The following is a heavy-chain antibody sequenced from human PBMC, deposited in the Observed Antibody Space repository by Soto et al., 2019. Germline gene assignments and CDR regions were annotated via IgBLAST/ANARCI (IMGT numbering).Heavy chain of an antibody. CDR2: ISGSGDRT. V-gene: IGHV3-23*01. D-gene: IGHD3-3*01. CDR3: AKNVRFLEWLLSGMDV. J-gene: IGHJ6*02. Sequence: GGSLRLSCAASGFTFSTYGMHWVRQAPGRGLEWVSTISGSGDRTYYADSVKGRFTISRDNSKNTLYLQMNSLRAEDTAVYYCAKNVRFLEWLLSGMDVWGQGTTVTVSS. CDR1: GFTFSTYG.